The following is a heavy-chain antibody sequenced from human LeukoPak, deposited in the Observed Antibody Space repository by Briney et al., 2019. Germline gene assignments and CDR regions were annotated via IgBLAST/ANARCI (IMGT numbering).Heavy chain of an antibody. CDR3: ARDLSSGGWTLEFDY. V-gene: IGHV1-18*01. CDR1: GYTFSTYG. D-gene: IGHD1-1*01. Sequence: ASVKVSCKTSGYTFSTYGVTWVRQAPGQGFQWMGWISGHTGNTKYAENFQGRISLTTDTSATTAYMELRSLTSDDTAVYYCARDLSSGGWTLEFDYWGQGRVDTVAS. J-gene: IGHJ4*02. CDR2: ISGHTGNT.